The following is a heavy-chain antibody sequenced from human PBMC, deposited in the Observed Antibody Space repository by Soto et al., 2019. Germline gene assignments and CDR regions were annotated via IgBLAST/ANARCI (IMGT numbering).Heavy chain of an antibody. V-gene: IGHV1-46*03. CDR3: ARDGSSSGSRHYYYYYMDV. CDR1: GYTFTSYY. Sequence: ASVKVSCKASGYTFTSYYMHWVRQAPGQGLEWMGIINPSGGSTSYAQKFQGRVTMTRDTSTSTVYMELSSLRSEDTAVYYCARDGSSSGSRHYYYYYMDVWGKGTTVTVSS. J-gene: IGHJ6*03. D-gene: IGHD6-13*01. CDR2: INPSGGST.